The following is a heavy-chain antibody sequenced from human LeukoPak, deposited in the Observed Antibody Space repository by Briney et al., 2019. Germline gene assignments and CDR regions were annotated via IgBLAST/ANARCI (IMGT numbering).Heavy chain of an antibody. Sequence: GQSLKISCRASGDGFHNYWIGGGRHMSGEGMQWVAIIHPSSSATHYSPSFQGRVSISADKSISTAYLQWSSLKASDTAMYYCARGNGVNSYFDYWGQGTLVTVSS. CDR1: GDGFHNYW. J-gene: IGHJ4*02. V-gene: IGHV5-51*01. CDR3: ARGNGVNSYFDY. CDR2: IHPSSSAT. D-gene: IGHD2/OR15-2a*01.